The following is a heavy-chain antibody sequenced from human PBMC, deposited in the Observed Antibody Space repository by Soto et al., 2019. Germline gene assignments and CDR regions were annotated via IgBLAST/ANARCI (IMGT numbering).Heavy chain of an antibody. CDR2: IYYSGST. Sequence: QVQLQESGPGLVKPSETLSLTCTVSGGSISSYYWSWIRQPPGKGLEWIGYIYYSGSTNYNPSLKSRGTISVDTSKTQFSLKLSSVTAADTAVYYCARDYGDYAFDAFDIWGQGTMVTVSS. CDR1: GGSISSYY. D-gene: IGHD4-17*01. CDR3: ARDYGDYAFDAFDI. V-gene: IGHV4-59*01. J-gene: IGHJ3*02.